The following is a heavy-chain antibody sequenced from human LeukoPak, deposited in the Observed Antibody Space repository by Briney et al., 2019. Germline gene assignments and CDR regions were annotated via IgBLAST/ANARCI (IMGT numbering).Heavy chain of an antibody. CDR2: IIPNSGGT. CDR3: ARARIAAAGTVRY. Sequence: ASVKVSCKASGYTFTDYYVHWVRQAPGQGFEWMGWIIPNSGGTESAQKFKGRVTMTRDTSISTAYMELSRLRSDDTAVYYCARARIAAAGTVRYWGQGTLVTVSS. CDR1: GYTFTDYY. J-gene: IGHJ4*02. V-gene: IGHV1-2*02. D-gene: IGHD6-13*01.